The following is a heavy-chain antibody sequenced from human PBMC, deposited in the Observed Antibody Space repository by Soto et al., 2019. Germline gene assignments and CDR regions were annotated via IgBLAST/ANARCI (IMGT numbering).Heavy chain of an antibody. CDR2: INPNSGGT. CDR3: ARGNGAEAHYDFWSGYYGLYYYYGMDV. Sequence: ASVKVSCKASGGTFTGYYMHWVRQAPGQGLEWMGWINPNSGGTNYAQKFQGRVTMTRDTSISTAYMELSRLRSDDTAVYYCARGNGAEAHYDFWSGYYGLYYYYGMDVWGQGTTVTVSS. V-gene: IGHV1-2*02. D-gene: IGHD3-3*01. J-gene: IGHJ6*02. CDR1: GGTFTGYY.